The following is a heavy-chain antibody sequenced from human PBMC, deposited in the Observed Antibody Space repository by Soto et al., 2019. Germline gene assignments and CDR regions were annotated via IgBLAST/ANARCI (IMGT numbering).Heavy chain of an antibody. CDR1: GYSFTSYW. V-gene: IGHV5-10-1*01. Sequence: GESLKISCKGSGYSFTSYWISWARQMPGKGLEWMGRIDPSDSYTNYSPSFQGHVTISADKSISTAYLQWSSLKASDTAMYYCARHTRDYDILTGPNSFDAFDIWGQGTMVTVSS. D-gene: IGHD3-9*01. J-gene: IGHJ3*02. CDR3: ARHTRDYDILTGPNSFDAFDI. CDR2: IDPSDSYT.